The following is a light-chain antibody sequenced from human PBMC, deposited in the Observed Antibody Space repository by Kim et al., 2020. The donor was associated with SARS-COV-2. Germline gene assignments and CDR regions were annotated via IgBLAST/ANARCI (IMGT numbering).Light chain of an antibody. CDR3: HACDATVV. V-gene: IGLV3-1*01. CDR1: QLGDDY. J-gene: IGLJ2*01. CDR2: PDK. Sequence: STSPVEATSYTCYGDQLGDDYVSWYQQMPGQSPVLVFYPDKNRPSGIPERCAGADSVNTATLNISGAQAMDEADYYGHACDATVVFGGGTQLTVL.